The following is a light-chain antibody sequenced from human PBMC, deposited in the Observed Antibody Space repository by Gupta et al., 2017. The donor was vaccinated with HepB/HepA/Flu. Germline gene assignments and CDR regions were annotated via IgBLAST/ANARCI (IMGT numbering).Light chain of an antibody. CDR3: RQALQTPYT. J-gene: IGKJ2*01. V-gene: IGKV2-28*01. Sequence: DIVMTQSPLSLPVTPGEPASVSCRSSQTLLNSDGNNSLDWYLQKPGQSPLLLIYLGSNRASGVPDRISGSGSGTDFTLNISRVEADDVGVYYCRQALQTPYTFGQRTKLEIK. CDR1: QTLLNSDGNNS. CDR2: LGS.